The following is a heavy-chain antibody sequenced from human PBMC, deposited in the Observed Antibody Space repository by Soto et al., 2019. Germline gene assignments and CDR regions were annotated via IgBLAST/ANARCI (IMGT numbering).Heavy chain of an antibody. CDR3: AGLSGAVYYAPGY. Sequence: QVQLVQSGTEVEKPGASVKVSCTASGYTFTNFDVGWVRQAPGQGLEWMGRITTNNGDTKYTQTFQGRVTMTTDTSTSTAYMELRSLRSDEAAVDYCAGLSGAVYYAPGYWGQGTLVTVSS. CDR1: GYTFTNFD. V-gene: IGHV1-18*01. J-gene: IGHJ4*02. CDR2: ITTNNGDT. D-gene: IGHD3-16*01.